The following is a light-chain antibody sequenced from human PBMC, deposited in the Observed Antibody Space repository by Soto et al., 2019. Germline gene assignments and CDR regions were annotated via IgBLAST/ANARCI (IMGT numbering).Light chain of an antibody. Sequence: QSALTQPASVSGSPGQSITISCTGTNSDVGSYNLVSWYQQHPDKAPKLIIYEVGVRPSGVSDRFSGSKSGSTASLTISGLQAEDGAEYYCSSYAGSGEVFGSGTKLTVL. J-gene: IGLJ1*01. CDR1: NSDVGSYNL. CDR2: EVG. CDR3: SSYAGSGEV. V-gene: IGLV2-23*02.